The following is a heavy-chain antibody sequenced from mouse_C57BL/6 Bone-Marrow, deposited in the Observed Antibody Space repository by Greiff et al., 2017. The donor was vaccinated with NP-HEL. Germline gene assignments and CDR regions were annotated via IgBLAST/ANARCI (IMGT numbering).Heavy chain of an antibody. V-gene: IGHV1-64*01. J-gene: IGHJ4*01. CDR2: IHPNSGST. D-gene: IGHD1-1*01. CDR3: AILLRYHYYAMDY. CDR1: GYTFTSYW. Sequence: QVQLQQPGAELVKPGASVKLSCKASGYTFTSYWMHWVKQRPGQGLEWIGMIHPNSGSTNYNEKFKSQATLTVAKSSITAYMQLSSLTSEDSAVYDCAILLRYHYYAMDYWGQGTAVTVSS.